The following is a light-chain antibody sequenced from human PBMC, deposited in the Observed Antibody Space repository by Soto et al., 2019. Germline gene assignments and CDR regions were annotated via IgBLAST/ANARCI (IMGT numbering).Light chain of an antibody. J-gene: IGLJ2*01. CDR1: SSDVGGYNY. CDR2: DVS. V-gene: IGLV2-14*01. CDR3: SSYTSSSTKV. Sequence: QSVLTQPASVSGSPGQSITISCTGTSSDVGGYNYVSWYQQHPGKAPKLMIYDVSNRPSGVSNRFSGSKSGNTASLTISGIHDEDEADYYCSSYTSSSTKVFGGGTKLTVL.